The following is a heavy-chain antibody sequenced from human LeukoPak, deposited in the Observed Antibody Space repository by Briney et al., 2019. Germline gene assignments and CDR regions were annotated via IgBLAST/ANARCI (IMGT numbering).Heavy chain of an antibody. V-gene: IGHV4-61*02. CDR3: ARATYYYDSSGYYYRFNFFDY. CDR2: IYTSGST. Sequence: PSETLSLTCTVSGGSISSGSYYWSWIRQPAGKGLEWIGRIYTSGSTNYNPSLKSRATISVDTSKNQFSLELSSVTAADTAVYYCARATYYYDSSGYYYRFNFFDYWGQGTLVTVSS. D-gene: IGHD3-22*01. CDR1: GGSISSGSYY. J-gene: IGHJ4*02.